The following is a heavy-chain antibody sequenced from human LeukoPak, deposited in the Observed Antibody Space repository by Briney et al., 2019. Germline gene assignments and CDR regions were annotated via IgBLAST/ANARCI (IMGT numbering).Heavy chain of an antibody. V-gene: IGHV3-23*01. Sequence: GGSLRLSCAASGFTFNSYAMSWVRQAPGKGPEWVSGSSGSGGSTYYADSVKGRFTISRDNSKYTLYLQMNSLRAEDTAVYYCARATWYCSSTSCYGDYYYYGMDVWGQGTAVTVSS. D-gene: IGHD2-2*01. CDR3: ARATWYCSSTSCYGDYYYYGMDV. J-gene: IGHJ6*02. CDR1: GFTFNSYA. CDR2: SSGSGGST.